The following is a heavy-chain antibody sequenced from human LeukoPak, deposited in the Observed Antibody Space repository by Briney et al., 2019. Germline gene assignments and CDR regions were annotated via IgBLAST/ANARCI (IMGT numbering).Heavy chain of an antibody. J-gene: IGHJ5*02. CDR2: IYYSGST. CDR3: ARHGTKAVATDAGFDP. D-gene: IGHD6-19*01. Sequence: MPSETLSLTCTVSGVSISSSSYYWGWIRQPPGKGLEWIGSIYYSGSTYYNPSLKSRVTISVDTSKGQFSLNLTDVTAADTAVYYCARHGTKAVATDAGFDPWGQGTLVIVSS. V-gene: IGHV4-39*01. CDR1: GVSISSSSYY.